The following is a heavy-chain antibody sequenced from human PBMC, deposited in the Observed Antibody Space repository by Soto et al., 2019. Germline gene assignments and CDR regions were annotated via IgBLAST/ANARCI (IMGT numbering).Heavy chain of an antibody. V-gene: IGHV3-30-3*01. CDR3: ARDRTSLRVFDY. D-gene: IGHD3-3*01. J-gene: IGHJ4*02. CDR2: ISYDGSNK. Sequence: PGGSLRLSCAASGFTFSSYAMRWVRQAPGKGLEWVAVISYDGSNKYYADSVKGRFTISRDNPKNTLYLQMNSLRAEDTAVYYCARDRTSLRVFDYWGQGTLVTVSS. CDR1: GFTFSSYA.